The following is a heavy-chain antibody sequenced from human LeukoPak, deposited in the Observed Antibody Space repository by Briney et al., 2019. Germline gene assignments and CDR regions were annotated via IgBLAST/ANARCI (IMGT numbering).Heavy chain of an antibody. V-gene: IGHV3-7*01. J-gene: IGHJ4*02. CDR3: ASERPSSSWYDY. D-gene: IGHD6-13*01. CDR2: IKQDGTEK. Sequence: PGGSLRLSCVASGFTFSSHLMTWVRQAPGKGLEWVANIKQDGTEKYYVDSVRGRFTISRDNANNLLYLQMNSLRDEDTAVYYCASERPSSSWYDYWGQGTLVTVSS. CDR1: GFTFSSHL.